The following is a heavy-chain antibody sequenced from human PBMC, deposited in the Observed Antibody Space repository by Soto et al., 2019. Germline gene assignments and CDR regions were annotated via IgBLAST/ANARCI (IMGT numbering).Heavy chain of an antibody. D-gene: IGHD5-18*01. Sequence: EVQLVESGGGLVQPGGSLRLSCAASGFTFSSYWMSWVRQAPGKGLEWVANIKQDGSEKYYVDSVKGRFTISRDNPKNSLYLQMNSLRAEDTAVYYCARDGYSYGLGGYFDYWGQGTLVTVSS. CDR2: IKQDGSEK. J-gene: IGHJ4*02. V-gene: IGHV3-7*01. CDR3: ARDGYSYGLGGYFDY. CDR1: GFTFSSYW.